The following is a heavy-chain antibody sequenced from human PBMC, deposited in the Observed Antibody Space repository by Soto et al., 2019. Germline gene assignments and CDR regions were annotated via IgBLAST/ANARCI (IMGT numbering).Heavy chain of an antibody. J-gene: IGHJ4*02. V-gene: IGHV3-11*06. Sequence: GGSLRLSCAASGFTFSDYYMSWIRQAPGKGLEWVSYISSSSYTNYADSVKGRFTISRDNAKNSLYLQMNSLRAEDTAVYYCARVLGYSYGSSFDYWGQGTLVTVSS. CDR2: ISSSSYT. CDR1: GFTFSDYY. CDR3: ARVLGYSYGSSFDY. D-gene: IGHD5-18*01.